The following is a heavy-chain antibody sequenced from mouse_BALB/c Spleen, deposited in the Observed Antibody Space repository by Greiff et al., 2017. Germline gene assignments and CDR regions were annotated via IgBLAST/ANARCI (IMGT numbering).Heavy chain of an antibody. CDR3: ARGLIYYDYGGFDY. CDR2: ISSGSSTI. J-gene: IGHJ2*01. V-gene: IGHV5-17*02. Sequence: EVMLVESGGGLVQPGGSRKLSCAASGFTFSSFGMHWVRQAPEKGLEWVAYISSGSSTIYYADTVKGRFTISRDNPKNTLFLQMTSLRSEDTAMYYCARGLIYYDYGGFDYWGQGTTLTVSS. CDR1: GFTFSSFG. D-gene: IGHD2-4*01.